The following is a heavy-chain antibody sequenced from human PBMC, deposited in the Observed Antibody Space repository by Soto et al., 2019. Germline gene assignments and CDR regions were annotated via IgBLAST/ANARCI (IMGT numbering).Heavy chain of an antibody. V-gene: IGHV3-74*01. CDR1: GSTFSNDW. Sequence: PGGSLRLSCAVSGSTFSNDWMHWVRQAPGKGLVWVSHINIDGSSTNYADFVKGRFTIARDNAKNTVYLQMNSLRAEDTAVYYCARDRSYSLDVWGQGTTVTVSS. CDR2: INIDGSST. J-gene: IGHJ6*02. CDR3: ARDRSYSLDV.